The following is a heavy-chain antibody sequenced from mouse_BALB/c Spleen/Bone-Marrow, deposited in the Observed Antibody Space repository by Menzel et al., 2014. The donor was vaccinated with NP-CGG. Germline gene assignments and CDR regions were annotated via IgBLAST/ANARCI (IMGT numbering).Heavy chain of an antibody. CDR2: ISDAGSYT. CDR1: GFTFXDYY. V-gene: IGHV5-4*02. Sequence: DVKLVESGGGLVKPGGSLELSCAASGFTFXDYYMYWVRQTPEKRLEWVATISDAGSYTYYPDSVKGRFTISRDNAKNNLYLQMISLKSEDTAMYYCARDGDYRYAWFAYWGQGTLVTVST. D-gene: IGHD2-14*01. J-gene: IGHJ3*01. CDR3: ARDGDYRYAWFAY.